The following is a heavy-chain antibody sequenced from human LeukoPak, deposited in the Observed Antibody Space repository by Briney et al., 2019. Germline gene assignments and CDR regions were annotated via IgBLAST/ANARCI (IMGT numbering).Heavy chain of an antibody. Sequence: GGSLRLSCAASGFTFSSYAMAWVRRAPGKGLEWVSAISGGGDITYYADSVKGRFTISRDNSKNTLYVQMNSLRAEDTAVYYCAPTAEAYTSWWKVWGQGTLVTVSS. V-gene: IGHV3-23*01. CDR1: GFTFSSYA. D-gene: IGHD3-16*01. J-gene: IGHJ4*02. CDR3: APTAEAYTSWWKV. CDR2: ISGGGDIT.